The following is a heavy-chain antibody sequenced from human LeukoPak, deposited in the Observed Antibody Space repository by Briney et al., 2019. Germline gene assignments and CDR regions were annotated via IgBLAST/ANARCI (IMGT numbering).Heavy chain of an antibody. CDR2: TITNFGTT. Sequence: SVKVSCKASGGTFSNYAINWMRQAPGQGLEWLGGTITNFGTTNYAQKYQGRVTITADESTSTVYMELSSLRSEDTAVYYCARPRTYYDFWRGYPPFGYWGQGTLVTVSS. D-gene: IGHD3-3*01. V-gene: IGHV1-69*13. J-gene: IGHJ4*02. CDR1: GGTFSNYA. CDR3: ARPRTYYDFWRGYPPFGY.